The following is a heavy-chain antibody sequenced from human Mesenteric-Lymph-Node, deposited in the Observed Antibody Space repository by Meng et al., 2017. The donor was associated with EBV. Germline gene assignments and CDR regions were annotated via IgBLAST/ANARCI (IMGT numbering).Heavy chain of an antibody. CDR2: IYWDDDK. D-gene: IGHD4-23*01. Sequence: QIPLKDSGPTLVTPPQTLTLTCTLSGFSLRTSGVGVGWIRQPPGKALEWLALIYWDDDKRYSPSLKSRLTITKDTSKNQVVLTMINMDPVDTATYYCTHINGGGNSGFLDYWGQGTLVTVSS. J-gene: IGHJ4*02. V-gene: IGHV2-5*02. CDR3: THINGGGNSGFLDY. CDR1: GFSLRTSGVG.